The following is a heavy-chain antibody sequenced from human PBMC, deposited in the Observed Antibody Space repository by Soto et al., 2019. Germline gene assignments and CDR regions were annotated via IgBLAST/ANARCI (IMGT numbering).Heavy chain of an antibody. CDR2: IYYSGST. V-gene: IGHV4-59*01. J-gene: IGHJ4*02. D-gene: IGHD1-1*01. CDR3: ARDERYGRGHYFDY. CDR1: GGSISSYY. Sequence: QVQLQESGPGLVKPSETLSLTCTVSGGSISSYYWSWIRQPPGKGLEWNGYIYYSGSTNYNPSLKSRVTISVDTSKNQFSLKLSSVTAADTAVYYCARDERYGRGHYFDYWGQGTLVTVSS.